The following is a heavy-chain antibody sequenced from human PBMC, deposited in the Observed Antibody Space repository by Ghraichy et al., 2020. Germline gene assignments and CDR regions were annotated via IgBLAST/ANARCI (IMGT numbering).Heavy chain of an antibody. V-gene: IGHV3-30*18. Sequence: GGSLRLSCSVYGFTFSRYGMHWVRQAPGNGLEWVAVTSYDGSNKNYGDSVKGRFTISRDNSKNTLYLQMNSLRAEDTAIYYCAKERDTSGYYSFRGDYYGMDVWGQGTTVTVSS. J-gene: IGHJ6*02. CDR3: AKERDTSGYYSFRGDYYGMDV. CDR1: GFTFSRYG. D-gene: IGHD3-22*01. CDR2: TSYDGSNK.